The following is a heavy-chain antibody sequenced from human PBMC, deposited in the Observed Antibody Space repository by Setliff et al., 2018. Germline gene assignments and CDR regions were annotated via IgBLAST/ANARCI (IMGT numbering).Heavy chain of an antibody. CDR1: GESFSGHY. D-gene: IGHD2-21*02. Sequence: TSETLSLTCAVYGESFSGHYWSWIRQPPGKGLEWIGEINHSGSTNYNPSLKSRVTISVDTSKNQFSLKLSSVAAADTAVYYCARGFDVCGGGACYTDGPYYFDYWGRGTLFTGSS. V-gene: IGHV4-34*01. J-gene: IGHJ4*02. CDR3: ARGFDVCGGGACYTDGPYYFDY. CDR2: INHSGST.